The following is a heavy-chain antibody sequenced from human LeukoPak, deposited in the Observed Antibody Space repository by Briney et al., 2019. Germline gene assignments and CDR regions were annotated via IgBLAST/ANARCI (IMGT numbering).Heavy chain of an antibody. V-gene: IGHV1-18*01. Sequence: ASVKVSCKASGYTFTSYGISWVRHAPGQGLEWMGWISAYNGNTNYAQKLQGRVTMTTDTSTSTAYMELRSLRSDDTAVYYCAIDYYGSGSYWPYYYYYGMDVWGQGTTVTVSS. D-gene: IGHD3-10*01. J-gene: IGHJ6*02. CDR3: AIDYYGSGSYWPYYYYYGMDV. CDR2: ISAYNGNT. CDR1: GYTFTSYG.